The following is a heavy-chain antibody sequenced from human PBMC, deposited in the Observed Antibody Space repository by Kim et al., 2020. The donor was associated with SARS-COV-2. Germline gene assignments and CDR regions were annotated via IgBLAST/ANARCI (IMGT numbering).Heavy chain of an antibody. J-gene: IGHJ1*01. CDR3: ATFSMIVGDAEYFQH. D-gene: IGHD3-22*01. Sequence: GGSLRLSCAASGFTFSSYEMNWVRQAPGKGLEWVSYISSSGSTIYYADSVKGRFTISRDNAKNSLYLQMNSLRAEDTAVYYCATFSMIVGDAEYFQHWGQGTLVTVSS. CDR1: GFTFSSYE. CDR2: ISSSGSTI. V-gene: IGHV3-48*03.